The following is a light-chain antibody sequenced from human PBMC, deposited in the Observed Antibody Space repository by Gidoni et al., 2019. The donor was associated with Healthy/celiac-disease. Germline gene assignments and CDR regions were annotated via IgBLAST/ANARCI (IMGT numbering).Light chain of an antibody. CDR2: GAS. CDR3: QQYNNWPFA. V-gene: IGKV3-15*01. J-gene: IGKJ4*01. Sequence: EIVMTQSPATLSVSPGERATLSCRASQSVSSNLAWYQQKPGQAPRLLIYGASTRATGIPATFSGSGSGTEFTLTISSLQSVDFAVYYCQQYNNWPFAFGGXTKVEIK. CDR1: QSVSSN.